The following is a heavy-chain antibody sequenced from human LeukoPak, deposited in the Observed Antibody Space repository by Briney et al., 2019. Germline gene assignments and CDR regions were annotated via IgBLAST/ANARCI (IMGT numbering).Heavy chain of an antibody. V-gene: IGHV4-30-2*01. Sequence: SQALSLTCTVSGGSISSGGYYWSWIRQPPGKGLEWIGYIYHSGSTYYNPSLKSRVTISVDTSKNQFSLKLSSVTAADTAVYYCARDPFEEVRGVEYYYYGMDVWGQGTTVTVSS. CDR2: IYHSGST. CDR3: ARDPFEEVRGVEYYYYGMDV. CDR1: GGSISSGGYY. J-gene: IGHJ6*02. D-gene: IGHD3-10*01.